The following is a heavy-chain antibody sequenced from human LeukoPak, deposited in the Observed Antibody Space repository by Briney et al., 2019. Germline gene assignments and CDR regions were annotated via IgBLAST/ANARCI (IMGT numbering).Heavy chain of an antibody. J-gene: IGHJ3*02. CDR1: GFTFHSYS. D-gene: IGHD1-26*01. CDR2: INSDSSYI. V-gene: IGHV3-21*01. CDR3: ARSYMVGYITRAFDI. Sequence: GGSLRLSCVASGFTFHSYSMNWVRQAPGKGLEWVSSINSDSSYIFFADSLKGRFTISRDNADNSLYLHMNSLRVEDTAVYYCARSYMVGYITRAFDIWGQGTMVTVFS.